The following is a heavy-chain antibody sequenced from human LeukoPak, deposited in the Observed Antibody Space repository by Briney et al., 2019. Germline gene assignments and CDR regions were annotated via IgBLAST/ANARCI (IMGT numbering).Heavy chain of an antibody. J-gene: IGHJ4*02. D-gene: IGHD1-1*01. CDR3: AREIETGTPFDY. CDR2: IRYDGSNK. Sequence: GGSLRLSCAASGFTFSSYGMHWVRQAPGKGLEWVAFIRYDGSNKYYADSVKGRFTISRDNSKNTLYLQMNSLRAEDTAVYYCAREIETGTPFDYWGQGTLVTVSS. V-gene: IGHV3-30*02. CDR1: GFTFSSYG.